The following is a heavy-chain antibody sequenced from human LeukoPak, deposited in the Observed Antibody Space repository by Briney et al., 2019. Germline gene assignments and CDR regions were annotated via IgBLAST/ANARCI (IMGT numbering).Heavy chain of an antibody. V-gene: IGHV1-18*01. CDR1: GYTFTSYG. J-gene: IGHJ4*02. D-gene: IGHD6-19*01. Sequence: ASVKVSCKASGYTFTSYGISWVRQAPGQGLEWMGWISAYNGNTNYAQKPQGRVTMTTDTSTSTAYMELRSPRSDDTAVYYCARVTSDSSGWYAADYWGQGTLVTVSS. CDR2: ISAYNGNT. CDR3: ARVTSDSSGWYAADY.